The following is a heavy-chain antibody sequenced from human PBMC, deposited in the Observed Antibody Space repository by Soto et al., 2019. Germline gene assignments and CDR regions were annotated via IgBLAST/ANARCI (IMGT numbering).Heavy chain of an antibody. CDR1: GGSISSYY. V-gene: IGHV4-59*12. J-gene: IGHJ6*03. CDR2: IYYSGST. CDR3: ARGRVDCSGGSCYSNNYYYYIDV. D-gene: IGHD2-15*01. Sequence: SETLSLTCTVSGGSISSYYWSWIRQPPGKGLEWIGYIYYSGSTNYNPSLKSRVTISVDTSKNQFSLRLSSVTAADTAVYYCARGRVDCSGGSCYSNNYYYYIDVWGKGTTDTVSS.